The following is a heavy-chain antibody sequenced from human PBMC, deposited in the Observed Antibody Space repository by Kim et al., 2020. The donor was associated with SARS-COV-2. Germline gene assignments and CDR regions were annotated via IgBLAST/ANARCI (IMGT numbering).Heavy chain of an antibody. J-gene: IGHJ6*02. CDR1: GFTFSSYA. Sequence: GGSLRLSCAASGFTFSSYAMSWVRQAPGKGLEWVSAISGSGGSTYYADSVKGRFTISRDNSKNTLYLQMNSLRAEDTAVYYCPSYYYGSGMRGGMDVWGQGTTVTVSS. D-gene: IGHD3-10*01. CDR3: PSYYYGSGMRGGMDV. CDR2: ISGSGGST. V-gene: IGHV3-23*01.